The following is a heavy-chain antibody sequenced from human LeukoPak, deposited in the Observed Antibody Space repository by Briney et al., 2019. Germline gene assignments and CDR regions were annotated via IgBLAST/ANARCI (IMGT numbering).Heavy chain of an antibody. D-gene: IGHD3-10*01. CDR2: IWYDGSNK. CDR1: GFTFSSYG. Sequence: GGSLRLSCAASGFTFSSYGMHWVRQAPGKGLEWVAVIWYDGSNKYYADSVKGRFTISRDNSKNTLYLQMNSLRAEDTAVYYCAKIPTGYYGSGSYYNEDYWGQGTLVTVSS. J-gene: IGHJ4*02. CDR3: AKIPTGYYGSGSYYNEDY. V-gene: IGHV3-30*02.